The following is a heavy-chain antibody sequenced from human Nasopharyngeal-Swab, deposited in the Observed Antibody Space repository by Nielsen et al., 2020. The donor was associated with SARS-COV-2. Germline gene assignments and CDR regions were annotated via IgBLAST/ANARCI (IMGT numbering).Heavy chain of an antibody. D-gene: IGHD6-13*01. V-gene: IGHV3-7*01. CDR3: ARDSFSRVGAAGSSHYYYYGTDV. Sequence: GGSLRLSCAASGFTFSSYWMSWVRQAPGKGLEWVANIKQDGSEKYYVDSVKGRFTISRDNAKNSLYLQMNSLRAEDTAVYYCARDSFSRVGAAGSSHYYYYGTDVWGQGTTVTVSS. CDR1: GFTFSSYW. J-gene: IGHJ6*02. CDR2: IKQDGSEK.